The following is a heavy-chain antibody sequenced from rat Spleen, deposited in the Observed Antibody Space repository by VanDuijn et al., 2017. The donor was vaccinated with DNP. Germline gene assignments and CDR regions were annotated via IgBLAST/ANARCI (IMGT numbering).Heavy chain of an antibody. D-gene: IGHD1-5*01. V-gene: IGHV3-3*01. CDR3: PSGPTVYKYFDY. Sequence: EVQLQESGPGLVESSQSLSLTCSVTGYSITRNYRWNWIRKFPGNKLEWMGYVNSADITYYNPSLKRRIYITRDTYKTPFFLQVHFVTAVATATDDCPSGPTVYKYFDYRGQGVMVTVSS. CDR2: VNSADIT. J-gene: IGHJ2*01. CDR1: GYSITRNYR.